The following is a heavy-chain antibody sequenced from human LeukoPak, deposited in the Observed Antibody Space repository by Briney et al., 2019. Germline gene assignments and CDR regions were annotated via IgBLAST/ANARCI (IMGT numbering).Heavy chain of an antibody. CDR2: ISGSGDST. CDR1: GFTFSDYA. Sequence: GGSLRLSCVASGFTFSDYAMNWVRQAPGKGLEWVSVISGSGDSTYYADSMKGRFAISRDNSKNTLYLQMNGLRAEDTAAYYCAKEGCTRIGCYSNCWGQGTLDTVSS. CDR3: AKEGCTRIGCYSNC. V-gene: IGHV3-23*01. J-gene: IGHJ4*02. D-gene: IGHD2-2*02.